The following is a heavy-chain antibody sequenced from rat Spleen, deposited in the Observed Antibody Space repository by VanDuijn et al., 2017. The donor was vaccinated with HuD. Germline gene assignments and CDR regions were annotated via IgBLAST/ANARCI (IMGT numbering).Heavy chain of an antibody. CDR3: TRDALLDA. CDR2: ISSTGGST. CDR1: GFTFDNYW. J-gene: IGHJ4*01. D-gene: IGHD3-1*01. Sequence: EVQLVESVGGLVQPGRSLKLSCITSGFTFDNYWMTWIRQAPGKGLEWIASISSTGGSTYYPDSVRDRFTISRDNANNTLYLQMNSLRSEDAATYYCTRDALLDAWGQGASVTVSS. V-gene: IGHV5-31*01.